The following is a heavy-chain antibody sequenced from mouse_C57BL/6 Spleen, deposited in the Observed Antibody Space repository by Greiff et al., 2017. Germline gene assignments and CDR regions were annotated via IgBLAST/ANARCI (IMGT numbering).Heavy chain of an antibody. CDR3: ARSRATTVVAKYFDV. Sequence: VQLQQPGAELVKPGASVKLSCKASGYTFTSYWMQWVKQRPGQGLEWIGEIDPSDSYTNYNQKFKGKATLTVDTSSSTAYMQLSSLTSEDSAVYYCARSRATTVVAKYFDVWGTGTTVTVSS. CDR2: IDPSDSYT. CDR1: GYTFTSYW. D-gene: IGHD1-1*01. J-gene: IGHJ1*03. V-gene: IGHV1-50*01.